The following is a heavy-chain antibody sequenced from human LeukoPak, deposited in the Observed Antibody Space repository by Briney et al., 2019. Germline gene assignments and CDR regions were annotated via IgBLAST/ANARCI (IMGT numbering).Heavy chain of an antibody. J-gene: IGHJ4*02. CDR2: IYYSGST. CDR1: GGSISRYY. D-gene: IGHD3-3*01. CDR3: ARAGQGDFWSGLRYFDY. Sequence: SETLSLTCTVSGGSISRYYWSWIRQPPGKGLEWIGYIYYSGSTNYNPSLESRVTISVDTSKNHFSLKLSSVTAADTAVYYCARAGQGDFWSGLRYFDYWGQGTLVTVSS. V-gene: IGHV4-59*01.